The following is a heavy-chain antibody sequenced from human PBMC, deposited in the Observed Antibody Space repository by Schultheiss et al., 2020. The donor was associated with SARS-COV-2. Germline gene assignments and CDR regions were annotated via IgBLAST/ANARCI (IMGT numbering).Heavy chain of an antibody. Sequence: SETLSLTCAVYGGSFSGYYWSWIRQPPGKGLEWIGEINHSGSTNYNPSLKSRVTISVDTSKNQFSLKLSSVTAADTAVYYCAVGMATMGDYWGQGTLDTVSS. D-gene: IGHD5-24*01. CDR1: GGSFSGYY. CDR2: INHSGST. J-gene: IGHJ4*02. CDR3: AVGMATMGDY. V-gene: IGHV4-34*01.